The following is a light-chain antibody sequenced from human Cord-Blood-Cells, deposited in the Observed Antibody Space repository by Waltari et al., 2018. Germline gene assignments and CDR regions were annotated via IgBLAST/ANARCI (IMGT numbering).Light chain of an antibody. V-gene: IGKV3-15*01. J-gene: IGKJ3*01. CDR2: GAS. CDR3: QQYNNWPPFT. Sequence: EIVMTQSPATLSVSPGERATLSCRASQSVSSNLAWYQQKPGQAPRLLLYGASTRATGIPARFSGSGSGTGFTLTISSLQSEDFAVYYCQQYNNWPPFTFGPGTKVDIK. CDR1: QSVSSN.